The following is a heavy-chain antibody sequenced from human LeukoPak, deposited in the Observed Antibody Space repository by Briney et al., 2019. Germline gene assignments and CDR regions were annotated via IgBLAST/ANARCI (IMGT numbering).Heavy chain of an antibody. Sequence: SETLSLTCTVSGGSISSYYWSWIRQPPGKGLEWIGYIYYSGSTNYNPSLKSRVTISVDTSKNQFSLKLSSVTAAVTAVYYCAKDQFLVGATTFDYWGQGTLVTVSS. J-gene: IGHJ4*02. V-gene: IGHV4-59*01. D-gene: IGHD1-26*01. CDR2: IYYSGST. CDR1: GGSISSYY. CDR3: AKDQFLVGATTFDY.